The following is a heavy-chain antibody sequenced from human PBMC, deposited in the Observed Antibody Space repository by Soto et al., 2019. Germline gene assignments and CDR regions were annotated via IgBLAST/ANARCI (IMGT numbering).Heavy chain of an antibody. V-gene: IGHV3-33*01. J-gene: IGHJ4*02. D-gene: IGHD3-10*01. Sequence: PGGSLRLSCAASGFTFSSYGMHWVRQAPGKGLEWVAVIWYDGSNEYYADSVKGRFTISRDNSKNTLYLQMNSLRAEDTAVYYCAREYGSGSYRFDYWGQGTLVTVSS. CDR2: IWYDGSNE. CDR3: AREYGSGSYRFDY. CDR1: GFTFSSYG.